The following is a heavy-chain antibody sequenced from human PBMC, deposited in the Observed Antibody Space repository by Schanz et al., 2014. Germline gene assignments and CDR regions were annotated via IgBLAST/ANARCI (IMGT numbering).Heavy chain of an antibody. CDR1: GFTVSSDH. CDR3: ARVHHYDPSGWGYFDY. J-gene: IGHJ4*02. D-gene: IGHD3-22*01. Sequence: EVQLVESGGGFVQPGGSLGLSCVVSGFTVSSDHMSWVRQAPGKGLEWVSTIYASGATYYADSVKRRFTISRDNSKNTVYLQMNRLRAEDTAVYYCARVHHYDPSGWGYFDYWGQGALVTVSS. CDR2: IYASGAT. V-gene: IGHV3-66*01.